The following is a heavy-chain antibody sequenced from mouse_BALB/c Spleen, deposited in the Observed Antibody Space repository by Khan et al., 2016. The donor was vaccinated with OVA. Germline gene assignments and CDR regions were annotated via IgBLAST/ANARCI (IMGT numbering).Heavy chain of an antibody. Sequence: QLQLKQSGAELERPGASVKLSCKSSGYTFTSYWIHWVKQGPGQGLDWIGLIYPGNVNTRYTQKFKEKATLTADKSSSTAYMQSSSLASEDSAVYYCASYRYDYFDYWGQGTTLTVSS. CDR3: ASYRYDYFDY. D-gene: IGHD2-14*01. CDR1: GYTFTSYW. V-gene: IGHV1-87*01. J-gene: IGHJ2*01. CDR2: IYPGNVNT.